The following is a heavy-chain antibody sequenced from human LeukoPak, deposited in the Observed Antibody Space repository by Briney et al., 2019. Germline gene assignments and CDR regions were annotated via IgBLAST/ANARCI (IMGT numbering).Heavy chain of an antibody. Sequence: SGGSLRLSCAASGFTLSSYEMNWVRQAPGKGLEWVSYISSSGSTIYYADSVKGRFTISRDNAKNSLYLQMNSLRAEDTAVYHCAREGYYDSSGYYSKVWYFDYWGQGTLVTVSS. D-gene: IGHD3-22*01. CDR3: AREGYYDSSGYYSKVWYFDY. V-gene: IGHV3-48*03. CDR1: GFTLSSYE. CDR2: ISSSGSTI. J-gene: IGHJ4*02.